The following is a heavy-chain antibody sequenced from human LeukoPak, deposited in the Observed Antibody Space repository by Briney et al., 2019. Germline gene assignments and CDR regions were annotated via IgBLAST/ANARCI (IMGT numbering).Heavy chain of an antibody. CDR3: GKNRGDYSDSGAYDLGS. Sequence: GESLRLSCAATGFTFSSYGMHWVRQAPGKGLEWVGFMRDDGSLKFYADSVKGRFTLSRDNSKNTLYLQRNSLRAEDTAVYYCGKNRGDYSDSGAYDLGSWGQGTLVTVSS. V-gene: IGHV3-30*02. D-gene: IGHD2-15*01. J-gene: IGHJ5*02. CDR1: GFTFSSYG. CDR2: MRDDGSLK.